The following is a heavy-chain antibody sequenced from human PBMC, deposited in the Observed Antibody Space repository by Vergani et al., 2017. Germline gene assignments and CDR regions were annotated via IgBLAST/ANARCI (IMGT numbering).Heavy chain of an antibody. CDR2: ISGSGGST. J-gene: IGHJ4*02. D-gene: IGHD1-26*01. Sequence: EVQLLESGGGLVQPGGSLRLSCAASGFTFSSYAMSWVCQAPGKGLEWVSAISGSGGSTYYADSVKGRFTLSRDNSKNTLYLQMNSLRAEDTAVYYCAKGHHYSGSYIRYFDYWGQGTLVTVSS. V-gene: IGHV3-23*01. CDR3: AKGHHYSGSYIRYFDY. CDR1: GFTFSSYA.